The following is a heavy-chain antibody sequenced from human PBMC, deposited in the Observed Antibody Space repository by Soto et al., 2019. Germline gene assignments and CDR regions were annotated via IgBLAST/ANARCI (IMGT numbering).Heavy chain of an antibody. CDR3: ARDRGRSSSGSTRFFDY. Sequence: GGSLRLSCAASGFTFTSYLMSWVRQAPGKGLEWVANINIDGSEKYYVDSVKGRFTISRDNAKNSLYLQMNSLRAEDTAVYYCARDRGRSSSGSTRFFDYWGQGTPVTVSS. V-gene: IGHV3-7*01. CDR1: GFTFTSYL. J-gene: IGHJ4*02. CDR2: INIDGSEK. D-gene: IGHD6-19*01.